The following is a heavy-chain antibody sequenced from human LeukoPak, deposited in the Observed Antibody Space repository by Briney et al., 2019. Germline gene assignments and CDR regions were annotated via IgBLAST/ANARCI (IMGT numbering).Heavy chain of an antibody. D-gene: IGHD2-8*01. CDR1: GFTFTNYA. Sequence: GGSLRLSCAASGFTFTNYAMSWVRQAPGKGLEWVSYISSCSSTIYYADSVKGRFTISRDNAKNSLYLQMNSLRAEDTAVYYCARENGAYYYYMDVWGKGTTVTVSS. J-gene: IGHJ6*03. CDR3: ARENGAYYYYMDV. V-gene: IGHV3-48*01. CDR2: ISSCSSTI.